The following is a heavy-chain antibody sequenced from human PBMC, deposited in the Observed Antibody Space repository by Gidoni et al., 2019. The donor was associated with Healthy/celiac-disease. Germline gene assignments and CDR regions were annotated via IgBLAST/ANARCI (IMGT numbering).Heavy chain of an antibody. V-gene: IGHV1-69*01. D-gene: IGHD6-13*01. J-gene: IGHJ6*02. CDR1: GGTFSSYA. Sequence: SSVKVSCKASGGTFSSYAISWVRQAPGQGLEWMGGIIPIFGTANYAQKFQGRVTITADESTSTAYMELSSLRSEDTAVYYCARNPGIAAAGRFYYYYGMDVWGQGTTVTVSS. CDR2: IIPIFGTA. CDR3: ARNPGIAAAGRFYYYYGMDV.